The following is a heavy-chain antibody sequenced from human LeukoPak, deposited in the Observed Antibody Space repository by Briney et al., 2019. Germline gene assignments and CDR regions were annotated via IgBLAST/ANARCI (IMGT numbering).Heavy chain of an antibody. CDR2: IIPIFGTA. D-gene: IGHD1-7*01. J-gene: IGHJ4*02. CDR1: GGTFSSYA. V-gene: IGHV1-69*05. Sequence: SVKVSCKASGGTFSSYAISWVRQAPGQGLEWMGGIIPIFGTANYAQKFQGRATITTDESTSTAYMELSSLRPEDTAVYYCASRRPPGTTFQPFDYWGQGTLVTVSS. CDR3: ASRRPPGTTFQPFDY.